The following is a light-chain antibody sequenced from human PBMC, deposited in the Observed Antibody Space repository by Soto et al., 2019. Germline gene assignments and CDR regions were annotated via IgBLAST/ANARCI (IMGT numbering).Light chain of an antibody. CDR3: QQLNSYPTYT. CDR2: AAS. V-gene: IGKV1-9*01. Sequence: DIQLTQSPSFLSASVGDRVTITCRASQGISSYLAWYQQKPGKAPKLLISAASTLQSGVPSRFSGSGSGTEYTLKISSLQPEDFATYYCQQLNSYPTYTFGQGTKLEIK. CDR1: QGISSY. J-gene: IGKJ2*01.